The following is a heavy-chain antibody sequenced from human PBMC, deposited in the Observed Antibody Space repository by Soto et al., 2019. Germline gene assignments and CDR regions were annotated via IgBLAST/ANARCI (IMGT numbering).Heavy chain of an antibody. Sequence: ASVKVSCKASGYTFTSYCMHWVRQAPGQGLEWMGIINPSGGSTSYAQKFQGRVTMTRDTSTSTVYMELSSLRSEDTAVYYCARWVQDIVVVPAAISGMDVWGQGTTVTVS. D-gene: IGHD2-2*02. V-gene: IGHV1-46*01. CDR2: INPSGGST. CDR3: ARWVQDIVVVPAAISGMDV. J-gene: IGHJ6*02. CDR1: GYTFTSYC.